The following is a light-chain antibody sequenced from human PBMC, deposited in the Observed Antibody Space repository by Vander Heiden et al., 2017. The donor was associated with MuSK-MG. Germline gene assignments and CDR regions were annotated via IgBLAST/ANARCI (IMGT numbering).Light chain of an antibody. CDR2: QDS. V-gene: IGLV3-1*01. Sequence: SYELTQPPSVYVSPGQTASITCSGDNLGDKYACWYQQKPGQSPVLVIYQDSKRPSGIPERFSGSNSGNTATLTISGTQAMDEADYYCQAWDSSTAVVFGGGTKLTVL. CDR3: QAWDSSTAVV. J-gene: IGLJ2*01. CDR1: NLGDKY.